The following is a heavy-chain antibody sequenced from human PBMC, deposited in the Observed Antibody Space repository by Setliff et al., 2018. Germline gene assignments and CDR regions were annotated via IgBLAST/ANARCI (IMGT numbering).Heavy chain of an antibody. V-gene: IGHV1-46*01. CDR2: INPSGGST. Sequence: ASVKVSCKASGHTFTSYYMHWVRQAPGQGLEWMGIINPSGGSTSYAQKFQGRVTMTRDTSTSTVYMELSSLRSEDTAVYYCARDGDNYYDSSGYYLNHACDIWGQGTMVTVSS. CDR3: ARDGDNYYDSSGYYLNHACDI. J-gene: IGHJ3*02. D-gene: IGHD3-22*01. CDR1: GHTFTSYY.